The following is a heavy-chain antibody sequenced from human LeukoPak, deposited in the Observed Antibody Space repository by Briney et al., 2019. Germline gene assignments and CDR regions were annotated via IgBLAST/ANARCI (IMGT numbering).Heavy chain of an antibody. D-gene: IGHD5-24*01. CDR2: INHSGSS. V-gene: IGHV4-34*01. CDR1: GGSFSGYY. J-gene: IGHJ4*02. CDR3: ARLYLPATRFDY. Sequence: PSETLSLTYAVYGGSFSGYYWSWIRQPPGKGLEWIGEINHSGSSNYNPALKSRVTTSVDTSKNQFSLKLTSVTAADTAVYYCARLYLPATRFDYWGQGTLVTVSS.